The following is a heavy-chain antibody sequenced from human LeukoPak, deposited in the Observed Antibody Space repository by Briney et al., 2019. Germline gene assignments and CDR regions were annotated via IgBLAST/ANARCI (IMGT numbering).Heavy chain of an antibody. CDR1: GDSVSRSSYY. CDR3: ARYYDSTGSFDY. CDR2: IYYIGST. D-gene: IGHD3-22*01. V-gene: IGHV4-61*01. J-gene: IGHJ4*02. Sequence: SETLSLTCTVSGDSVSRSSYYWTWIRQPPGKGLEWVGYIYYIGSTNYNPSLRSRLTMSVDTSKNQFSLRLSSVIAADTAVYYCARYYDSTGSFDYWGQGTLVTVSS.